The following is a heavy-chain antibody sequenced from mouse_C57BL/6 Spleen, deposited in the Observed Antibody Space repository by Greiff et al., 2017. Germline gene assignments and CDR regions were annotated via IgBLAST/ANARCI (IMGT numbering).Heavy chain of an antibody. D-gene: IGHD1-1*02. CDR2: IHPNSGST. CDR1: GYTFTSYW. V-gene: IGHV1-64*01. Sequence: QVQLKESGAELVKPGASVKLSCKASGYTFTSYWMHWVKQRPGQGLEWIGMIHPNSGSTNYNEKFKSKATLTVDKSSSTAYMQLSSLTSEDSAVYYCAKDYPVYYFDYWGQGTTRTVSS. CDR3: AKDYPVYYFDY. J-gene: IGHJ2*01.